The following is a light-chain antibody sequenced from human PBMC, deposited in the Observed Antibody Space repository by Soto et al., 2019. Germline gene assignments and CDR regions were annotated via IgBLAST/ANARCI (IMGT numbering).Light chain of an antibody. J-gene: IGKJ5*01. V-gene: IGKV1-39*01. CDR1: QSISSY. CDR3: QQSYSTPIT. Sequence: DIQITKTPSSLSASVGDRVTITCRASQSISSYLIWYQQKPGKAPKLLIYAASSLQSGVPSRFSGSGSGTDFTLTISSLQPEDFATYYCQQSYSTPITFGQGTRLEIK. CDR2: AAS.